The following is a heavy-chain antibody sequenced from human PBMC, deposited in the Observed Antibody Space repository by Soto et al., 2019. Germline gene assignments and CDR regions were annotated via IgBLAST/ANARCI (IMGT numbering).Heavy chain of an antibody. Sequence: EVQLLESGGGLLQPGGSLRLSCAASGFTFSTYAMNWVRQAPGKGLEWVSVISGRGGDTYYADSVKGRFTISRDNSKNTLYVQMNSLRVEDTAVYYCVKDREVATTRTVHFDYWGQGTLVTVSS. J-gene: IGHJ4*02. CDR3: VKDREVATTRTVHFDY. CDR1: GFTFSTYA. D-gene: IGHD5-12*01. V-gene: IGHV3-23*01. CDR2: ISGRGGDT.